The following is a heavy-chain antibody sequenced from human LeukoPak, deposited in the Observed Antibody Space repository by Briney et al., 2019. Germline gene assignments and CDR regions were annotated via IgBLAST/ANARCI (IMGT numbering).Heavy chain of an antibody. CDR1: GFTFSSYD. V-gene: IGHV3-23*01. D-gene: IGHD1-26*01. CDR3: AKESHSGTYFDS. Sequence: GGSLRLSCAASGFTFSSYDMSWVRQAPGKGLEGVSAVSGSGGSTYYADSVKGRFTISRDNSKSTLFLQMNSLRAEDTAVYYCAKESHSGTYFDSWGRGTLVTVSS. CDR2: VSGSGGST. J-gene: IGHJ4*02.